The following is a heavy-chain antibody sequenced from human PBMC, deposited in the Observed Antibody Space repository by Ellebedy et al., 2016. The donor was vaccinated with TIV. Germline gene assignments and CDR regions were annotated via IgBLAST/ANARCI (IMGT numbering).Heavy chain of an antibody. V-gene: IGHV3-11*04. CDR1: GFTFSDYY. CDR3: ARDENYVAEVIDY. D-gene: IGHD1-7*01. CDR2: IGGTGAT. J-gene: IGHJ4*02. Sequence: GESLKISCVASGFTFSDYYMSWIRQAPGKGLEFISHIGGTGATVYADSVKGRFTISRDNAKNSLYLQMDSLRVEDTAVYYCARDENYVAEVIDYWGQGTLVTVSS.